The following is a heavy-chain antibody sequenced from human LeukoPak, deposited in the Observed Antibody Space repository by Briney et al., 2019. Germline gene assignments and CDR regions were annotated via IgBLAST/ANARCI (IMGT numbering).Heavy chain of an antibody. Sequence: PGGSLRLSCAASEFTFSNYAMNWVRQAPGKGLEWVSAISSRGDNTYYADSVKGRFTISRDNSKNTQYLQMNSLRAEDTALYYCARPTIAVAGTACLDAFDIWGQGTLVTVSS. J-gene: IGHJ3*02. V-gene: IGHV3-23*01. D-gene: IGHD6-19*01. CDR3: ARPTIAVAGTACLDAFDI. CDR2: ISSRGDNT. CDR1: EFTFSNYA.